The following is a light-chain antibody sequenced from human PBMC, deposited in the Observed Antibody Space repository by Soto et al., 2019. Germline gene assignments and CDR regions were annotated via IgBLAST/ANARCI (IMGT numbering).Light chain of an antibody. V-gene: IGLV2-14*01. CDR1: SSDIGAYDY. CDR2: DVT. Sequence: QSVLTQPASVSGSPGQSITISCTGSSSDIGAYDYVSWYQQRPVKAPKLMIFDVTNRPSGVSDRFSGSKSGNTASLTISGLQTEDEADYSCSSYTNSSTPYVFGTRTKVTVL. CDR3: SSYTNSSTPYV. J-gene: IGLJ1*01.